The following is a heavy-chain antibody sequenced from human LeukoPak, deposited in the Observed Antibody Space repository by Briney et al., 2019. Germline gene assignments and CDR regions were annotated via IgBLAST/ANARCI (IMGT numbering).Heavy chain of an antibody. Sequence: PSETLSLXCSVSGDSVSRSDSYWDWIRQPPEKGPEWIGTIYYSGRTYYSPSLKSRVTMSVDPSNNQFSLNLRSVTAADTAVYYCARRRYYDGSGYLEWGQGTLLSVSS. CDR2: IYYSGRT. J-gene: IGHJ1*01. V-gene: IGHV4-39*01. D-gene: IGHD3-22*01. CDR3: ARRRYYDGSGYLE. CDR1: GDSVSRSDSY.